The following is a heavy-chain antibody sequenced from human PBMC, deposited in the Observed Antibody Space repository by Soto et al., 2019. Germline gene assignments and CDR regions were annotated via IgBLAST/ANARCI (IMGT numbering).Heavy chain of an antibody. J-gene: IGHJ3*02. Sequence: GSLRLSCAASGFTFSSYAMHWVRQAPGKGLEWVAVISYDGSNKYYADSVKGRFTISRDNSKNTLYLQMNSLRAEDTAVYYCAGSGYSYGSGAFDIWGQGTMVTVSS. CDR3: AGSGYSYGSGAFDI. CDR2: ISYDGSNK. CDR1: GFTFSSYA. V-gene: IGHV3-30-3*01. D-gene: IGHD5-18*01.